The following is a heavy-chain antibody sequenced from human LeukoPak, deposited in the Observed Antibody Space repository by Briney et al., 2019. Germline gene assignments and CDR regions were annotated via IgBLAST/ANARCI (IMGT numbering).Heavy chain of an antibody. J-gene: IGHJ6*02. CDR3: ARGTVSIWNGMDV. CDR1: GFTFGSYW. CDR2: INSDGSTT. D-gene: IGHD2-21*01. V-gene: IGHV3-74*01. Sequence: PGGSPRLSCADSGFTFGSYWMHWVRQAPGKGLVWVSRINSDGSTTNYADSVKGRFTISRDNAKNTLYLQMNSLRAEDTAVYYCARGTVSIWNGMDVWGQGTTVTVSS.